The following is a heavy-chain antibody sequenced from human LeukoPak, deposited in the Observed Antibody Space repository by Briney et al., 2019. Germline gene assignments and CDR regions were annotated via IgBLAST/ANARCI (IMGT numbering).Heavy chain of an antibody. Sequence: ASVKVSCKASGYSFTSSGFTWVRQAPGQGLEWMGWINPNSGGTNYAQKFQGRVTMTRDTSISTAYMELSRLRSDDTAVYYCARALYPVPEIWGQGTMVTVSS. J-gene: IGHJ3*02. CDR1: GYSFTSSG. CDR2: INPNSGGT. V-gene: IGHV1-2*02. CDR3: ARALYPVPEI.